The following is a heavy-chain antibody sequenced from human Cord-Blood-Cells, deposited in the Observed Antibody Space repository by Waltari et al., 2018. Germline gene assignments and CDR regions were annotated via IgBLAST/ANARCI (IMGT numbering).Heavy chain of an antibody. CDR3: ASFQPGVAPYNGFDP. J-gene: IGHJ5*02. V-gene: IGHV1-69*01. CDR2: IIPIFGTA. D-gene: IGHD3-10*01. Sequence: QVQLVQSGAEVKKPGSSVKVSCKASGGTFSSYAISWVRQAPGQGLEWMGGIIPIFGTANYAQKFQGRATITADESTSTAYMELSSLRSEDTAADYCASFQPGVAPYNGFDPWGQGTLVTVSS. CDR1: GGTFSSYA.